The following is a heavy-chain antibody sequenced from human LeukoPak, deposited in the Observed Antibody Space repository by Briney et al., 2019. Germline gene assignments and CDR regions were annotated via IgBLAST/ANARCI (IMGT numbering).Heavy chain of an antibody. D-gene: IGHD3-3*01. Sequence: GGSLRLSCAASGFTFSSYAMSWVHQAPGKGLEWVSAISGSDGSTYYADSVKGRFTISRDNSKNTLYLQMNSLRAEDTAVYYCAKHVLRFLEWTQTDAFDIWGQGTMVTVSS. CDR1: GFTFSSYA. J-gene: IGHJ3*02. CDR3: AKHVLRFLEWTQTDAFDI. V-gene: IGHV3-23*01. CDR2: ISGSDGST.